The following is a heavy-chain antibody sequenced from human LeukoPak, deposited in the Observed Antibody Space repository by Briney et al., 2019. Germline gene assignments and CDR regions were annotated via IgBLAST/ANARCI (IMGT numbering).Heavy chain of an antibody. Sequence: SETLSLTCAVYGGSFSGYYWSWIRQPPGKGLEWIGEINHSGCTNYNPSLKSRVTISVDTSKNQFSLKLSSVTAADTAVYYCARSCRGTYYYYGMDVWGQGTTVTVSS. V-gene: IGHV4-34*01. D-gene: IGHD2-15*01. CDR2: INHSGCT. CDR3: ARSCRGTYYYYGMDV. CDR1: GGSFSGYY. J-gene: IGHJ6*02.